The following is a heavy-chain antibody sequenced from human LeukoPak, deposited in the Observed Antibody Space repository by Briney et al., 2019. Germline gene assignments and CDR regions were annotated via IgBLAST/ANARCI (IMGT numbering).Heavy chain of an antibody. Sequence: SETLSLTCTVSGASISSRSNYWGWIRQPPGKGLEWIGSIYYSGGTYYNPSLKSRVTISVHTSKNQFSLKLSSVTAADTAVYYCASHSGSYRTYYFDYWGQGTLVTVSS. CDR3: ASHSGSYRTYYFDY. CDR2: IYYSGGT. D-gene: IGHD1-26*01. CDR1: GASISSRSNY. J-gene: IGHJ4*02. V-gene: IGHV4-39*01.